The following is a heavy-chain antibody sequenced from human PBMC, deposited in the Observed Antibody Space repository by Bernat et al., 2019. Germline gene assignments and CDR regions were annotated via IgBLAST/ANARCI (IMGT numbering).Heavy chain of an antibody. CDR3: EKGLGGNGDFYYYMEV. V-gene: IGHV3-23*01. CDR2: FGGRGGST. Sequence: EVQLLESGGGLVQPGGSLRLSCAASGFIFSSYAMIWVRQAPGKGLEWVSSFGGRGGSTYNGGSEKGRFTISRENSKKTRYLKRNSLRAEDKAVYYYEKGLGGNGDFYYYMEVWGKGTTVTVSS. D-gene: IGHD3-10*01. J-gene: IGHJ6*03. CDR1: GFIFSSYA.